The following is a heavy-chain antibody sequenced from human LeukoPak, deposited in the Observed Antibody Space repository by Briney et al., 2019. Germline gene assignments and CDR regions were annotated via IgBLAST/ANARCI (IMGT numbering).Heavy chain of an antibody. Sequence: PGGSLRLSCVASGFTFNTYGIHWVRQAPGKGLEWVAGISRDGTSQDYADSVKGRFTISRDNSKNTLYLQMSSLRTEDTAVYYCARAAYCTSTSCHFSGYAQRPLDSWGQGTLVTVSS. J-gene: IGHJ4*02. CDR2: ISRDGTSQ. D-gene: IGHD2-2*01. V-gene: IGHV3-30*03. CDR3: ARAAYCTSTSCHFSGYAQRPLDS. CDR1: GFTFNTYG.